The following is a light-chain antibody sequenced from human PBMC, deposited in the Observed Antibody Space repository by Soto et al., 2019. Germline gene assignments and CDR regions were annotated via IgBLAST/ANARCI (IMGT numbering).Light chain of an antibody. CDR2: EVA. CDR1: NSDIGFYNY. CDR3: SSYTSSSPLYV. V-gene: IGLV2-14*01. Sequence: QSVLTQPASVSGSPGQSITISCTGTNSDIGFYNYVSWYQQHPGGAPKLSIYEVAKRPSGVSSRFSGSKSGNTASLTISGLQAEYGADYHCSSYTSSSPLYVFGTGTKLTVL. J-gene: IGLJ1*01.